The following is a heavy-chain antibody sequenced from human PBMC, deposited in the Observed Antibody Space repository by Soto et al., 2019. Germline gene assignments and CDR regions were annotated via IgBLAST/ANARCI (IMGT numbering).Heavy chain of an antibody. CDR1: GYSFTSYL. J-gene: IGHJ4*02. CDR2: IYPGDSDT. D-gene: IGHD3-22*01. CDR3: ARHGDSSGYYLINFDD. V-gene: IGHV5-51*01. Sequence: GESLKISCKGSGYSFTSYLIGWVRQMPGKGLEWMGIIYPGDSDTRYSPSFQGQVTISADKSISTAYLQWSSLKASDTAMYYCARHGDSSGYYLINFDDWGQGTRVTVAS.